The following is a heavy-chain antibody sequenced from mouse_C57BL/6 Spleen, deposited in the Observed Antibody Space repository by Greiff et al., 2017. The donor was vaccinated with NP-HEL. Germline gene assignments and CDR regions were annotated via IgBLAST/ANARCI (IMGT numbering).Heavy chain of an antibody. D-gene: IGHD1-1*01. CDR1: GFTFSSYA. Sequence: EVQLVESGGGLVKPGGSLKLSCAASGFTFSSYAMSWVRQTPEKRLEWVATISDGGSYTYYPDNVKGRFTLSRDNAKNNLYLQMSHLKSEDTAMYYCARGDGSSYGYFDVWGTGTTVTVSS. J-gene: IGHJ1*03. V-gene: IGHV5-4*01. CDR2: ISDGGSYT. CDR3: ARGDGSSYGYFDV.